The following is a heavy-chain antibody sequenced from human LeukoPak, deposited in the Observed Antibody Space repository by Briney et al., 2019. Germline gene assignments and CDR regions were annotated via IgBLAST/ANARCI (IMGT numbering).Heavy chain of an antibody. J-gene: IGHJ4*02. CDR2: IYASGNT. Sequence: PSETLSLTCTVSGGSISSYYWSWVRQPAGKGLEWIGRIYASGNTNYNPSLKSRVTISVDTSKNQFSLKLTSATAADTAIYYCARWKYVDYERTFDYWGQGILVTVSS. V-gene: IGHV4-4*07. D-gene: IGHD4-17*01. CDR3: ARWKYVDYERTFDY. CDR1: GGSISSYY.